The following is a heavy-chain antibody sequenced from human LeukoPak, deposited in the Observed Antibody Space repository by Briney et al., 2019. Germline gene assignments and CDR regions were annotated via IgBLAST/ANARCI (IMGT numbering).Heavy chain of an antibody. CDR3: ARDGVYRRGAVFDC. J-gene: IGHJ4*02. CDR1: GGSISSGDYY. Sequence: PSQTLSLTCTVSGGSISSGDYYWSWIRQPPGKGLEWIGYIYYSGSTYYNPSLKSRVTISVNTSKNQFSLKLSSVTAADTAVYYCARDGVYRRGAVFDCWGQGTLVTVSS. V-gene: IGHV4-30-4*01. D-gene: IGHD2-8*01. CDR2: IYYSGST.